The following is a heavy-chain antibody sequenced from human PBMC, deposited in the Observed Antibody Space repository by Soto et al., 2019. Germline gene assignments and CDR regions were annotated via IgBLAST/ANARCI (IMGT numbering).Heavy chain of an antibody. CDR3: ARDTPRDYDILTGYSIYYYYGMDV. CDR2: ISAYNGNT. J-gene: IGHJ6*02. Sequence: ASLKVSCKASGYTLTSYGISWVRQAPGQRLEWMGWISAYNGNTNYAQKLQGRVTMTTDTSTSTAYMELRSLRSDDTAVYYCARDTPRDYDILTGYSIYYYYGMDVWGQGTTVTVSS. V-gene: IGHV1-18*01. CDR1: GYTLTSYG. D-gene: IGHD3-9*01.